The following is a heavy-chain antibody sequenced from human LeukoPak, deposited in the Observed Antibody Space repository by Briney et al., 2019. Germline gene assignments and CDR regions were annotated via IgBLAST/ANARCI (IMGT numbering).Heavy chain of an antibody. CDR1: GGSISSYY. CDR2: IYYSGST. Sequence: SETLSPTCTVSGGSISSYYWSWIRQPPGKGLEWIGYIYYSGSTNYNPSLKSRVTISVDTSKNQFSLKLSSVTAADTAVYYCARTIWFGSSYYFDYWGQGTLVTVSS. CDR3: ARTIWFGSSYYFDY. J-gene: IGHJ4*02. V-gene: IGHV4-59*01. D-gene: IGHD3-10*01.